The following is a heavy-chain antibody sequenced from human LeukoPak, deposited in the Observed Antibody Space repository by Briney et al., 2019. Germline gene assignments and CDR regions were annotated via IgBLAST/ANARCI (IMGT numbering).Heavy chain of an antibody. CDR2: ITTKRSNYAT. CDR3: TTYRSVHY. V-gene: IGHV3-73*01. D-gene: IGHD6-19*01. CDR1: GFTFSDSD. Sequence: GGSLRLSCAASGFTFSDSDIHWVRQASGKGLEWVGRITTKRSNYATAYTASVKGRFTISRHDSENTAYLQMNSLKTEDTALYYCTTYRSVHYWGQGTLVTVSS. J-gene: IGHJ4*02.